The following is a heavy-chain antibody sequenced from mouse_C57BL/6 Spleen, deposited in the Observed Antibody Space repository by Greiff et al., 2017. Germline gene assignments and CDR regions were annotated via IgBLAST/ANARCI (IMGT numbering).Heavy chain of an antibody. V-gene: IGHV1-50*01. D-gene: IGHD2-2*01. CDR3: ARRPMVTTTRYAMDY. Sequence: VQLHQSGAELVKPGASVKLSCKASGYTFTSYWMQWVKQRPGQGLEWIGEIDPSDSYTNYNQKFKGKATLTVDTSSSTAYMQLSSLTSEDSAVYYCARRPMVTTTRYAMDYWGQGTSVTVSS. CDR1: GYTFTSYW. CDR2: IDPSDSYT. J-gene: IGHJ4*01.